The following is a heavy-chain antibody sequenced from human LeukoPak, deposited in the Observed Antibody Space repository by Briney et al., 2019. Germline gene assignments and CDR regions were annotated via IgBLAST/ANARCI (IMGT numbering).Heavy chain of an antibody. CDR1: GYTFTGYY. CDR3: ARVGVYYDSSGYYYY. Sequence: ASVKVSCKASGYTFTGYYMHWVRQAPGQGLEWMGWINPNSGGTNYAQKFQGRLTMTRDTSISTAYMELSRLRSDDTAVYYCARVGVYYDSSGYYYYWGQGTLVTVSS. V-gene: IGHV1-2*02. J-gene: IGHJ4*02. CDR2: INPNSGGT. D-gene: IGHD3-22*01.